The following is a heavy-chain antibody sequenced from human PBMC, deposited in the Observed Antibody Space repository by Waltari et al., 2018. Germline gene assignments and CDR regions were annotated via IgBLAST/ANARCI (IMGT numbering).Heavy chain of an antibody. Sequence: QVHLQESGPGLVKPSQTLSLTCTVSGDSISNGAYYWTWIRQHPEKGLEWIGYIYPPGDTYHNPSLRGRLTMSVDTSNNQFSLRVHSVTAADTAVYYCARGTAGGSYFFDYWGQGTLVTVSS. CDR1: GDSISNGAYY. CDR2: IYPPGDT. CDR3: ARGTAGGSYFFDY. D-gene: IGHD2-15*01. J-gene: IGHJ4*02. V-gene: IGHV4-31*03.